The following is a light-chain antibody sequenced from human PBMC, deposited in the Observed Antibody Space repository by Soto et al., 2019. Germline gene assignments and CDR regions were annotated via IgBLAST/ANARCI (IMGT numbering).Light chain of an antibody. J-gene: IGKJ1*01. V-gene: IGKV3-20*01. CDR3: QQYGSSPQT. CDR1: QAISSN. CDR2: GAS. Sequence: EIVMTQSPATLSLSLWERATLSCRANQAISSNLAWYQQKPGQDPRLLIYGASSRATGIPDRFSGSGSGTDFTLTISSLEPEDFAVYYCQQYGSSPQTFGQGTKVDI.